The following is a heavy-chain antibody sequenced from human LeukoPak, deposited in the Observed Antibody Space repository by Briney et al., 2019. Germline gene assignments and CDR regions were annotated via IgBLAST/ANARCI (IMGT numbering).Heavy chain of an antibody. Sequence: PGGSLRLSCGASGFTFSNYAMSWVRQAPGKGLEWVSTISGSGGSTHSADSLKGRFTISRDNSKNTLYLYMNSLRAEDTAVYYCARVPYGPSGGWFDPWGQGTLVTVSS. V-gene: IGHV3-23*01. CDR2: ISGSGGST. J-gene: IGHJ5*02. D-gene: IGHD3-10*01. CDR1: GFTFSNYA. CDR3: ARVPYGPSGGWFDP.